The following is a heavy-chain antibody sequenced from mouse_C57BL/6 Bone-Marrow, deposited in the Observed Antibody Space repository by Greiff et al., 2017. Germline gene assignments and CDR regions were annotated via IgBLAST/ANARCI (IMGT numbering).Heavy chain of an antibody. V-gene: IGHV14-4*01. D-gene: IGHD1-1*01. CDR1: GFNIKDDY. Sequence: EVKLVESGAELVRPGASVKLSCTASGFNIKDDYMHWVKQRPEQGLEWIGWIDPENGDTEYASKFQGKATITADTSSNTAYLQLSSLTSEDTAVYYCTTYYYGSSGWGQGTTLTVSS. CDR2: IDPENGDT. CDR3: TTYYYGSSG. J-gene: IGHJ2*01.